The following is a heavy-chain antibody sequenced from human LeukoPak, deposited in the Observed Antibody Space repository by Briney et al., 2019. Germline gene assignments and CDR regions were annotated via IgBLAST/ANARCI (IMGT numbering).Heavy chain of an antibody. V-gene: IGHV4-39*01. CDR1: RGSISSCSYY. J-gene: IGHJ4*02. Sequence: SETLALTCTVSRGSISSCSYYWGWIRQPRGGVLEWIGNIYYSGSTYYNTSLKTRVTISVDTSKNQFSLKLSSMTAADTAVYYCARHLKRGNTIFGVVLGAVDYWGQGTLVTVST. CDR3: ARHLKRGNTIFGVVLGAVDY. CDR2: IYYSGST. D-gene: IGHD3-3*01.